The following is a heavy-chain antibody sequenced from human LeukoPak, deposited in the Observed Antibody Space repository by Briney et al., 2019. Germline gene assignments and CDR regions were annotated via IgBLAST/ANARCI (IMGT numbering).Heavy chain of an antibody. Sequence: PSASVKVSCKASGYTFTSYYMHWVRQAPGQGLEWMGIINPSGGSTSYGQKFQGRVTMTRDTSTSTVYMELSSLRSEDTAVYYCARERITMIVVADYYYYGMDVWGQGTTVTVSS. J-gene: IGHJ6*02. CDR1: GYTFTSYY. CDR2: INPSGGST. CDR3: ARERITMIVVADYYYYGMDV. D-gene: IGHD3-22*01. V-gene: IGHV1-46*01.